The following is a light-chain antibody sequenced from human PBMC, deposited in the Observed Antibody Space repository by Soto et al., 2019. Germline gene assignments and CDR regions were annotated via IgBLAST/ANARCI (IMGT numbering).Light chain of an antibody. V-gene: IGKV1-12*01. CDR1: QGISTW. Sequence: DIQMPQSPSSVSASVGDRVTITCRASQGISTWLAWYQQKPGKAPNLLIYSASSLHSGVPTRFSGSESGTDSTLTISSRRPEDSANYYCQQANSLPLTFGGGNKVEIK. CDR2: SAS. CDR3: QQANSLPLT. J-gene: IGKJ4*01.